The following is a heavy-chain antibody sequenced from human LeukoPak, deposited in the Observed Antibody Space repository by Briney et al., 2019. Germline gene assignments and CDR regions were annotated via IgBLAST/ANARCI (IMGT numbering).Heavy chain of an antibody. J-gene: IGHJ4*02. CDR1: GYSFTSYW. V-gene: IGHV5-51*01. Sequence: GESLQISCKGSGYSFTSYWIGWVRQMPGKGLEWMGIIYPDDSDTRYSPSFQGQVTISADKSISTAYLQWSSLKASDTAMYYCARLMRPRSIAVAADYWGQGTLVTVSS. CDR3: ARLMRPRSIAVAADY. CDR2: IYPDDSDT. D-gene: IGHD6-19*01.